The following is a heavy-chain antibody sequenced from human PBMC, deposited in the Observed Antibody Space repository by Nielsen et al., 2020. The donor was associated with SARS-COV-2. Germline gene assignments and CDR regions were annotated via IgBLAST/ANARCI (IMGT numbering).Heavy chain of an antibody. J-gene: IGHJ6*02. D-gene: IGHD2-2*01. Sequence: WIRQPPGKGLEWVSYISSSSSYTNYADSVKGRFTISRDNAKNSLYLQMNSLRAEDTAVYYCAREKPYCSSTSCYRAYGMDVWGQGTTVTVSS. CDR2: ISSSSSYT. CDR3: AREKPYCSSTSCYRAYGMDV. V-gene: IGHV3-11*06.